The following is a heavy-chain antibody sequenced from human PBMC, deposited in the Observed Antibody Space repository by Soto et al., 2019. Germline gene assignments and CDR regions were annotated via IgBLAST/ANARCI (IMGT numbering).Heavy chain of an antibody. CDR3: ARPMYFYGSRSYPWFDP. CDR1: GGSISGSLYY. V-gene: IGHV4-39*01. Sequence: SETLSLTCTVSGGSISGSLYYWGWIRQPPGKGLEWIGSIYFSGSTYYNPSLKSRVTIAVDTSKNQFSLKLTSMTAADTAVYYCARPMYFYGSRSYPWFDPWGQGTLVTVSS. D-gene: IGHD3-10*01. J-gene: IGHJ5*02. CDR2: IYFSGST.